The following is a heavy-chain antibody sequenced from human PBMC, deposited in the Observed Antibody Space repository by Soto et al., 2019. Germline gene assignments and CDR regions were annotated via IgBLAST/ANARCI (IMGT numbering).Heavy chain of an antibody. J-gene: IGHJ4*02. D-gene: IGHD5-18*01. CDR3: ARVGYSYGSRGLGS. CDR2: ISGYDGNT. Sequence: ASVKVSCKASGYTFTSYGINWVRQAPGQGLEWMGWISGYDGNTNYAQKLQGRVTMTTDTSTSTDYMELRSLRSDDTAVYYCARVGYSYGSRGLGSWGQGTLVTVYS. CDR1: GYTFTSYG. V-gene: IGHV1-18*04.